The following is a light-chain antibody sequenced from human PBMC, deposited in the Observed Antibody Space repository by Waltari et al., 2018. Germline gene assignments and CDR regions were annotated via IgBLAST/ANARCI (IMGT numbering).Light chain of an antibody. Sequence: DIQMTQSPSSLSASVGDRVTITCRASQSISTYFNWYQQKPRKAPKLLVYASSNFQTGVSSRFSGSGSGTDFTLTISSLEPEDFATYYCQQTYGSPPTFGPGTKVDI. CDR2: ASS. V-gene: IGKV1-39*01. J-gene: IGKJ3*01. CDR1: QSISTY. CDR3: QQTYGSPPT.